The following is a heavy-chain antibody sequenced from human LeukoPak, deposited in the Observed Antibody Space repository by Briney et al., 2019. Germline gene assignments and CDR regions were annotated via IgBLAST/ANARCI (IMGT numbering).Heavy chain of an antibody. D-gene: IGHD3-9*01. CDR1: GYTFTSYG. CDR2: ISAYNGNT. V-gene: IGHV1-18*01. Sequence: ASVKVSCKASGYTFTSYGISWVRQAPGQGLEWMGWISAYNGNTNYAQKLQGRVTMTTDTSTSTAYMELRSLRSDDTAVYYCARDLEIDYDILTGYYEPSSYYCGMDVWGQGTTVTVSS. J-gene: IGHJ6*02. CDR3: ARDLEIDYDILTGYYEPSSYYCGMDV.